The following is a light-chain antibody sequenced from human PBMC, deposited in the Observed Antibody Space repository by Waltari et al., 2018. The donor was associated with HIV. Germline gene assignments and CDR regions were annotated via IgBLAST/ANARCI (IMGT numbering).Light chain of an antibody. CDR3: QSADSSDISV. J-gene: IGLJ3*02. Sequence: SYELTQPPSVSVSPGQTARITCSGDALAKKYAYWYQQKPGQAPVLGMYKDSERPSGIPERFSGSSSGTKVTLTISGVQAEDEADYHCQSADSSDISVFGGGTQLTVL. CDR2: KDS. V-gene: IGLV3-25*03. CDR1: ALAKKY.